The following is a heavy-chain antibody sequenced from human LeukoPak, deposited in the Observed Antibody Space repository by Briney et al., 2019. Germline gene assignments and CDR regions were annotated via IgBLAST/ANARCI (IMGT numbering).Heavy chain of an antibody. Sequence: ASVKVSCXASXXXXXGYYXXWVRQAPGXXXXXXXXINXXXXXTNYAQKFQGRVTMTRDTSISTAYMELSRLRSDDTAVYYCARAKGVTVTPGPRHKTPNWFDPWGQGTLVTVSS. CDR2: INXXXXXT. V-gene: IGHV1-2*02. J-gene: IGHJ5*02. D-gene: IGHD4-23*01. CDR1: XXXXXGYY. CDR3: ARAKGVTVTPGPRHKTPNWFDP.